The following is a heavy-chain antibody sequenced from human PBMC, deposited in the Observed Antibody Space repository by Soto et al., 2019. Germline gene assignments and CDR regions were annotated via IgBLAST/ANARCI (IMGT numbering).Heavy chain of an antibody. V-gene: IGHV4-61*01. CDR1: GASVTTPTYY. Sequence: KPSETLSLTCIVSGASVTTPTYYWTWIRQPPGQGLEWIGYISNSGSTNYNPSLKSRITISADTSKNQFSLQMNSLRAEDTAVYYCAREQYSMVRGVIPYWGQGTLVTVSS. J-gene: IGHJ4*02. D-gene: IGHD3-10*01. CDR3: AREQYSMVRGVIPY. CDR2: ISNSGST.